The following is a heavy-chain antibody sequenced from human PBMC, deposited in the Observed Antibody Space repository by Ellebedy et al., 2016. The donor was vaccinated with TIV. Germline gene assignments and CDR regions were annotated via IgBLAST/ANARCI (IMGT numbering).Heavy chain of an antibody. J-gene: IGHJ5*02. CDR2: IYHSGST. D-gene: IGHD4-11*01. CDR3: ASLRHDYSTFNWFDP. V-gene: IGHV4-4*02. CDR1: GGSISSSNW. Sequence: MPSETLSLTCAVSGGSISSSNWWSWVRQPPGKGLEWIGEIYHSGSTNYNPSLKSRVTISVDKSKNQFSLKLSSVTAADTAVYYCASLRHDYSTFNWFDPWGQGTLVTVSS.